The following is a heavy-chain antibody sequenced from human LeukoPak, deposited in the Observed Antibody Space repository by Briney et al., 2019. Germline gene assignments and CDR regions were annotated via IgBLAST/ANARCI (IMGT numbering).Heavy chain of an antibody. J-gene: IGHJ4*02. CDR1: GFTFSSYR. V-gene: IGHV3-48*02. Sequence: GGSLRLSCAASGFTFSSYRMNWVRQAPGKGLEWVSYISSSSSTIYYADSVKGRFTISRDNAKNSLYLQMNSLRDEDTAVYYCAREGEYYDILTGYYGFDYWGQGTLVTVSS. D-gene: IGHD3-9*01. CDR2: ISSSSSTI. CDR3: AREGEYYDILTGYYGFDY.